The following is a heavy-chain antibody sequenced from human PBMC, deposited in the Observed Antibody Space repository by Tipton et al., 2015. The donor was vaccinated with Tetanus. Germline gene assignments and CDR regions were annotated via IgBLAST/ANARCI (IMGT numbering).Heavy chain of an antibody. Sequence: LRLSCTVSGGSISSGGYYWSWIRQHPGKGLEWIGGIYYSGSTYYNPSLKSRVTLSVDTSKNQFSLKLNSVTAADTAVYYCARDQARGARGWNYFDYWGQGTLVTVS. J-gene: IGHJ4*02. D-gene: IGHD1-26*01. CDR2: IYYSGST. CDR1: GGSISSGGYY. V-gene: IGHV4-31*02. CDR3: ARDQARGARGWNYFDY.